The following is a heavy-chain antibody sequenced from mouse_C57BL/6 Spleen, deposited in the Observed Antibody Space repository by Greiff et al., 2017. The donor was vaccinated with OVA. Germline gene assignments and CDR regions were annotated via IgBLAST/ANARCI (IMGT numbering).Heavy chain of an antibody. CDR1: GYTFTSYW. V-gene: IGHV1-53*01. J-gene: IGHJ4*01. CDR3: AGGFITTVVARFYYAKGC. Sequence: QVQLQQPGTELVKPGASVKLSCKASGYTFTSYWMHWVKQRPGQGLEWIGNINPSNGGTNYNEKFKSKATLTVDKSSSTAYMQLSSLTSEDSAVYYCAGGFITTVVARFYYAKGCWGQGASVTVAT. D-gene: IGHD1-1*01. CDR2: INPSNGGT.